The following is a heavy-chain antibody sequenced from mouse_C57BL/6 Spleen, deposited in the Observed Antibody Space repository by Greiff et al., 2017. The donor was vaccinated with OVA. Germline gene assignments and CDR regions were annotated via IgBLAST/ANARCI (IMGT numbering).Heavy chain of an antibody. V-gene: IGHV5-4*01. CDR3: ARDDYYGKAMDY. CDR2: ISDGGSYT. Sequence: EVKLMESGGGLVKPGGSLKLSCAASGFTFSSSAMSWVRQTPEKRLAWVATISDGGSYTYYPDNVKGRFTISRDNAKNNLYLQMSHLKSEDTAMYYCARDDYYGKAMDYWGQGTSVTVSS. D-gene: IGHD1-1*01. J-gene: IGHJ4*01. CDR1: GFTFSSSA.